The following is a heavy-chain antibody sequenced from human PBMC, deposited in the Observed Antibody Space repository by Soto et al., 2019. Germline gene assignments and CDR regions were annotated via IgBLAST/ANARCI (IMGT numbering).Heavy chain of an antibody. CDR3: ARGSYWPSGDRAGAHYSFDF. D-gene: IGHD2-21*01. V-gene: IGHV4-4*02. CDR1: IGSVSSSNG. J-gene: IGHJ4*02. Sequence: SESLSRTCPVSIGSVSSSNGGSCVRQHPGKGLEWIGEIYHSGRSNYTPTRKRRFTLSVNKCKNLCTLKLTSVAAAEPSGYYCARGSYWPSGDRAGAHYSFDFWGQGTMVTASS. CDR2: IYHSGRS.